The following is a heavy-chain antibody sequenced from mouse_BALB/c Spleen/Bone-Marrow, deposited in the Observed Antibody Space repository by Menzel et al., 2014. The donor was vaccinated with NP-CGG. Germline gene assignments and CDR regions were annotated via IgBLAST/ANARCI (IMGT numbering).Heavy chain of an antibody. J-gene: IGHJ4*01. V-gene: IGHV1S127*01. D-gene: IGHD4-1*01. CDR2: LDPSDSYT. CDR3: TRGANPYYYTMDY. CDR1: GYTFTSYW. Sequence: VQLQQSGAELVKPGASVKMSCKASGYTFTSYWMHWVKQRPGQGLEWIGVLDPSDSYTTYNQKFKGKATLTVDTSSNXAYMQLSSLTSEDSAVYYCTRGANPYYYTMDYWGQGTSVTVSS.